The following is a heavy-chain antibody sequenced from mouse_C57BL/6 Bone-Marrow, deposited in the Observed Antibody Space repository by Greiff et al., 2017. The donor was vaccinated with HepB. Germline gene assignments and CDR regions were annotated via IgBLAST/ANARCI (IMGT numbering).Heavy chain of an antibody. CDR1: GYTFTSYW. J-gene: IGHJ4*01. CDR3: AKDSMDY. Sequence: VQLQQPGAELVKPGASVKLSCKASGYTFTSYWMQWVKQRPGQGLEWIGEIDPSDSYTNYNQKFKGKATLTVDTSPSTAYMQLSSLTYKDSAVYYCAKDSMDYWGQGTSVTVSS. CDR2: IDPSDSYT. V-gene: IGHV1-50*01.